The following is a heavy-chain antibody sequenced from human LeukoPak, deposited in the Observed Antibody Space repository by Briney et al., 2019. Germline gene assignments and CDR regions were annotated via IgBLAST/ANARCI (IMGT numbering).Heavy chain of an antibody. Sequence: PSETLSLTCTVSGASISSYYWSWIRQPPGKGLEWIGYIYYRGSTNYNPALKSRVTISVDTSKNQFSLKLSSVTAADTAVYYCARGRPDAYNLYHWGQGTLVTVSS. CDR2: IYYRGST. D-gene: IGHD5-24*01. J-gene: IGHJ5*02. CDR3: ARGRPDAYNLYH. V-gene: IGHV4-59*01. CDR1: GASISSYY.